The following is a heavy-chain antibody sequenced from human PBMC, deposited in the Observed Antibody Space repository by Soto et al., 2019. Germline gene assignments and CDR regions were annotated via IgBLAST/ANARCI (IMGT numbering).Heavy chain of an antibody. CDR2: IKHDGSER. V-gene: IGHV3-7*03. D-gene: IGHD3-10*01. CDR1: GFTFSDYW. Sequence: GGSLRLSGEAAGFTFSDYWMSWVRQAPGKGLERVAIIKHDGSERYYVDSVKGRFTISRDSAKNSLYLQMNSLSAEDTAVYYCARDWFVQVDHDRLDDWRQGTLVRVSS. CDR3: ARDWFVQVDHDRLDD. J-gene: IGHJ4*02.